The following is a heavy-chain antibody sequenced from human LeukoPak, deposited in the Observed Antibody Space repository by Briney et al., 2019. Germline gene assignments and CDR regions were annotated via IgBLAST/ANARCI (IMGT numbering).Heavy chain of an antibody. D-gene: IGHD6-19*01. CDR2: ISWNRGSI. J-gene: IGHJ3*02. V-gene: IGHV3-9*01. CDR3: AKGSSGWTSDAFDI. CDR1: GFTFDNYA. Sequence: PGRSLRLSCAASGFTFDNYAMHWVRQAPGKGLEWVAGISWNRGSIGYADSVKGRFTISRDNAKNSLYLQMNSLRAEDTALYYCAKGSSGWTSDAFDIWGQGTMVTVSS.